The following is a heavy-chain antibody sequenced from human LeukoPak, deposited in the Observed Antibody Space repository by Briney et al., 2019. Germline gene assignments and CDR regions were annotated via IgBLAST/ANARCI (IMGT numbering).Heavy chain of an antibody. CDR3: ARDLVVVPAAMDV. V-gene: IGHV4-30-2*01. CDR2: IYHSGST. CDR1: GGSISSGGYS. Sequence: SETLSLTCAVSGGSISSGGYSWSWIRQPPGKGLEWIGYIYHSGSTYYNPSLKSRVTISVDTSKNQFSLKLSSVTAADTAVYYCARDLVVVPAAMDVWGQGTTVTVSS. J-gene: IGHJ6*02. D-gene: IGHD2-2*01.